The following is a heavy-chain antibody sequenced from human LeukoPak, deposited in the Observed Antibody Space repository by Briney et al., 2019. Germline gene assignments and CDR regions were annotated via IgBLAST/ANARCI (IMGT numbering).Heavy chain of an antibody. CDR3: ASSFPYCDDGTCPL. CDR1: GFTFSSYE. D-gene: IGHD2-21*01. CDR2: VIPAGGTK. Sequence: GGSLRLSCAAAGFTFSSYEMNWVRQAPGKGREWGANVIPAGGTKNYVDSARARFNLSRDHAENSLYLQLNSLRTEDPAFYYCASSFPYCDDGTCPLGGQGTLVTVSS. V-gene: IGHV3-7*01. J-gene: IGHJ4*02.